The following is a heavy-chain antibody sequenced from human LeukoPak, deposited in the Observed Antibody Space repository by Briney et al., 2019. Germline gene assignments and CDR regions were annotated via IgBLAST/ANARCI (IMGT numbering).Heavy chain of an antibody. CDR2: ISGSGGST. V-gene: IGHV3-23*01. D-gene: IGHD3-10*01. CDR1: GFTFSSYA. Sequence: PGGSLRLSCAASGFTFSSYAMSWVRQAPGKGLEWVSAISGSGGSTYYADSVKGRFTISRDNSKNTLYLQVNSLRAEDTAVYYCAKKRGWFGGSDFDYWGLGTLVTVSS. CDR3: AKKRGWFGGSDFDY. J-gene: IGHJ4*02.